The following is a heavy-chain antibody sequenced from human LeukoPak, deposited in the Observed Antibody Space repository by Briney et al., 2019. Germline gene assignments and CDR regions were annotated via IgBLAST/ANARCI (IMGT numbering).Heavy chain of an antibody. J-gene: IGHJ6*02. Sequence: ASVKVSCKASGYTFTGYYMHWVRQAPGQGLEWMGWINPNSGGTNYAQKFQGRVTMTRDTSISTAYMELSRLRSDDTAVYYCAREGGPHYYYGMDVWGQGTTVTVSS. V-gene: IGHV1-2*02. CDR1: GYTFTGYY. CDR3: AREGGPHYYYGMDV. CDR2: INPNSGGT.